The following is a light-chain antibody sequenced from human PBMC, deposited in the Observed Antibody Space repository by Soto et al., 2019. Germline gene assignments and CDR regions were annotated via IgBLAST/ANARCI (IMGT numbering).Light chain of an antibody. CDR2: EVS. CDR3: SSYTSSNTYV. V-gene: IGLV2-14*01. Sequence: QSVLTQPASVSGSPGQSITISCTGTSSDVGAYNYVSWYQQHPGKAPKLMIYEVSNRPSGVSNRFSGSKSGNTASLTISGLQAEDEADYHCSSYTSSNTYVFXTGTKV. J-gene: IGLJ1*01. CDR1: SSDVGAYNY.